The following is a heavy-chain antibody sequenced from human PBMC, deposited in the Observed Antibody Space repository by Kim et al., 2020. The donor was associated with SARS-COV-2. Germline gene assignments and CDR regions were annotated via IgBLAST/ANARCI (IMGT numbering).Heavy chain of an antibody. CDR1: GLSFDDSA. J-gene: IGHJ6*02. Sequence: GGSLRLSCAASGLSFDDSAMNWVRQAPGKGLDWVSVISYDGRNKDYADSVKGRFTISRDNSRSTLLLQMNSLRVEDTGVYYCASCNYHESVSLSDYYKGMDVWGQGTTVTVSS. CDR2: ISYDGRNK. CDR3: ASCNYHESVSLSDYYKGMDV. V-gene: IGHV3-30-3*01. D-gene: IGHD3-10*01.